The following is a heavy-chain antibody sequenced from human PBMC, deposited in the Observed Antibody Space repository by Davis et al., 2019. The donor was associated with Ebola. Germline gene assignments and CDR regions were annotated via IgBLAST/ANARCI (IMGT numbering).Heavy chain of an antibody. Sequence: GESLKISCAASGFTFSSYAMSWVRQAPGKGLEWVSAISGSGGSTYYADSVKGRFTISRDNSKNTLYLQMNSLRAEDTAVYYCASWDYTRGFDYWGQGTLVTVSS. D-gene: IGHD2-2*02. V-gene: IGHV3-23*01. CDR2: ISGSGGST. CDR1: GFTFSSYA. CDR3: ASWDYTRGFDY. J-gene: IGHJ4*02.